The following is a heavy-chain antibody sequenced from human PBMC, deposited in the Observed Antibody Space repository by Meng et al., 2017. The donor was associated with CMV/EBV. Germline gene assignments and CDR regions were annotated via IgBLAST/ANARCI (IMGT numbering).Heavy chain of an antibody. CDR3: ARGRNYYDSSGLSLDY. V-gene: IGHV4-34*01. CDR2: INHSGST. Sequence: SETLSLTCAVYGGSFSGYYWSWIRQPPGKGLEWIGEINHSGSTNYNPSLKSRVTISVDTSKNQFSLKLSSVTAADTAVYYCARGRNYYDSSGLSLDYWGQGTLVPSPQ. D-gene: IGHD3-22*01. J-gene: IGHJ4*02. CDR1: GGSFSGYY.